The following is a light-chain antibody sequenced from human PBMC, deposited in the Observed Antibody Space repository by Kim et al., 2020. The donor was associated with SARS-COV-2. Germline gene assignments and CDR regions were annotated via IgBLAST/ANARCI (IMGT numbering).Light chain of an antibody. CDR1: SLRSYY. Sequence: SSELTQDPAVSVALGQTVTITCQGDSLRSYYASWYQLKAGQAPVLVFYAKYNRPSGVPERFSGSTSGDTASLTITGAQAGDEADYYCTSRDSSGHPLLFG. J-gene: IGLJ2*01. CDR3: TSRDSSGHPLL. CDR2: AKY. V-gene: IGLV3-19*01.